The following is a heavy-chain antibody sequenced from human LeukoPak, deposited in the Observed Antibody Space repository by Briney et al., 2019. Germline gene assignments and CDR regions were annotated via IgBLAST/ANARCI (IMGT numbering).Heavy chain of an antibody. V-gene: IGHV6-1*01. CDR2: TYYRSRWYY. Sequence: SQTRSLTCALSADSLSSDSSAWNWFRQSPSRGLEWLGRTYYRSRWYYDYAVSVKSRITINPDTSKNQFSLQLNSVTPKDTAVYYCARGGHFEYWGQGTLVSVSS. CDR3: ARGGHFEY. D-gene: IGHD6-25*01. CDR1: ADSLSSDSSA. J-gene: IGHJ4*02.